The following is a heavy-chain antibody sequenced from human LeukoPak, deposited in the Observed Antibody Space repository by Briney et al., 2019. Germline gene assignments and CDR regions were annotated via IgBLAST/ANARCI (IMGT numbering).Heavy chain of an antibody. CDR1: GYSISSGYY. Sequence: SETLSLTCTVSGYSISSGYYWCWIRQSPGKGLEWIGSIYDSGSTNYSPSLKSRVTMSADTSKNQLSLKLSSVTAADTAVYYCARAPYCSGGSCYTYTWFDPWGQGALVTVSS. CDR2: IYDSGST. CDR3: ARAPYCSGGSCYTYTWFDP. J-gene: IGHJ5*02. V-gene: IGHV4-38-2*02. D-gene: IGHD2-15*01.